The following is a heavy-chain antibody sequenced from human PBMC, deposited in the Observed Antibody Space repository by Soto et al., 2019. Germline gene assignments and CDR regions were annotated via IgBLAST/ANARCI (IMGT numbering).Heavy chain of an antibody. J-gene: IGHJ5*02. CDR1: GFTFDDYA. CDR3: AKDGAYSSFSNVGNWFDP. V-gene: IGHV3-9*01. CDR2: ISWNSGII. Sequence: TGGSLRLSCAASGFTFDDYAMHWVRQAPGKGLEWVSGISWNSGIIHSADSVKGRFIVSRDNAKNSLYLQMNSLRVEDTALYYCAKDGAYSSFSNVGNWFDPWGQGTLVTVSS. D-gene: IGHD6-6*01.